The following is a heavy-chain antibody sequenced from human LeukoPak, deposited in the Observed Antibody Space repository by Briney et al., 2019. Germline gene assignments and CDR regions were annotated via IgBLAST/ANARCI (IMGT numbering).Heavy chain of an antibody. CDR3: SRNGLVDFDY. CDR1: GFAFDDFA. Sequence: GGSLRLSCTTWGFAFDDFAMRGVRQTAGEGLEGVGFIRRRAYGGAAEYAASVKGRFIISRDDSKGIAYLQMNRLKTEDTAVYYGSRNGLVDFDYWGQGSRVIVSP. V-gene: IGHV3-49*04. D-gene: IGHD2-8*01. J-gene: IGHJ4*02. CDR2: IRRRAYGGAA.